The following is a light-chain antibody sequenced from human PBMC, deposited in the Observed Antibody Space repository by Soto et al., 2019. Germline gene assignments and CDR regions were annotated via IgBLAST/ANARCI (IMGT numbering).Light chain of an antibody. CDR1: QTVTKSY. V-gene: IGKV3-20*01. CDR2: GTS. J-gene: IGKJ1*01. CDR3: QQSGSSPWT. Sequence: ETVLTQPPGTLSLSPGERATLSCRASQTVTKSYLAWYQQKPGQAPRLLIFGTSSRATGVPDRFSGSGSGTDFTLTISSLEPEDFAVYFCQQSGSSPWTFGHGTKVEIK.